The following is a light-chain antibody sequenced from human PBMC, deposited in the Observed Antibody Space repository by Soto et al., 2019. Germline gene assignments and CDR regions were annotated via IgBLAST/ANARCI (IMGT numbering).Light chain of an antibody. CDR3: SSYTSSDTPYV. J-gene: IGLJ1*01. Sequence: QSALTQPASVSGSPGQSITISCTGASSDVGGFNYVSWYQQHPDKAPKLIIYVVSNRPSGVSNRFSGSKSDNTASLTISGLQAEDEADYYCSSYTSSDTPYVFGTGTKLTVL. CDR1: SSDVGGFNY. V-gene: IGLV2-14*01. CDR2: VVS.